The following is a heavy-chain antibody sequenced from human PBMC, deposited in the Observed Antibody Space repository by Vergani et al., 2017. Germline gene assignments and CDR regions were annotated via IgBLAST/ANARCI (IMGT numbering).Heavy chain of an antibody. CDR2: IISSGSTI. Sequence: VQLVESGGGLVKPGGSLRLSCAASGFSFSDYYMSWIRQAPGKGLEWVSYIISSGSTIYYADSVKGRFTISRDNAKNSLYLQMNILRAEDTAVYYCARFIGVVPTVIRRSWFDPWGQGTLVTVSS. V-gene: IGHV3-11*01. J-gene: IGHJ5*02. CDR1: GFSFSDYY. CDR3: ARFIGVVPTVIRRSWFDP. D-gene: IGHD2-2*02.